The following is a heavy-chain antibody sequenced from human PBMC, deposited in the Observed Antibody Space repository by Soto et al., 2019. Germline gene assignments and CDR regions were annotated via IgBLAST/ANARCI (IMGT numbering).Heavy chain of an antibody. V-gene: IGHV3-64*01. CDR1: GFTFSSYD. D-gene: IGHD1-7*01. CDR2: ISSNGGTT. CDR3: VRRVSGNYDY. J-gene: IGHJ4*02. Sequence: EVQLAESGGGMVQPGGSLRLSCVASGFTFSSYDMHWVRQAPGKGLEYVSSISSNGGTTYYENSVKGRFTISRDNSKNTLYLQMVSLRAEDMAVYYCVRRVSGNYDYWGQGTLVSVSS.